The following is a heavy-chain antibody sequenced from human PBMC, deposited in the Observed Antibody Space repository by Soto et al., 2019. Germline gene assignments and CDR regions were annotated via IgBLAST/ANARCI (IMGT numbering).Heavy chain of an antibody. CDR2: IYWDDDK. J-gene: IGHJ6*02. CDR3: AYLPCSGGSCYWFSYSGMDV. V-gene: IGHV2-5*02. Sequence: QITLKESGPTLVKPTQTLTLTCTFSGFSLSTSGVGVAWIRQPPGKALEWLALIYWDDDKRYRPSLETRLTIPNDTXXNQVVLTMTNVDSVDTATYYCAYLPCSGGSCYWFSYSGMDVWGQGTTVIVSS. D-gene: IGHD2-15*01. CDR1: GFSLSTSGVG.